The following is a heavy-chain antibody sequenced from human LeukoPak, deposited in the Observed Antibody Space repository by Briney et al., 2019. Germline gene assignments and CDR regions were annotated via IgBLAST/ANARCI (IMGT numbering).Heavy chain of an antibody. Sequence: PSETLSLTCTVSGGSISSSSYYWGWIRQPPGKGLEWIGSIYYSGSIYYNPSLKSRVTISVDTSKNQFSLKLSSVTAADTAVYYCARGAKRPPYYMDVWGKGTTVTVSS. V-gene: IGHV4-39*07. CDR3: ARGAKRPPYYMDV. CDR2: IYYSGSI. CDR1: GGSISSSSYY. J-gene: IGHJ6*03.